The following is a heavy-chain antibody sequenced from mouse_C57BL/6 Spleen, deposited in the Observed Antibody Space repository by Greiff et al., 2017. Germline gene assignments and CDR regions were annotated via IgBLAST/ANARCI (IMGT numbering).Heavy chain of an antibody. V-gene: IGHV1-39*01. J-gene: IGHJ1*03. D-gene: IGHD1-1*01. CDR2: INSNYGTT. CDR3: AIGSYYYGSSLYWYFDV. Sequence: VQLQQSGPELVKPGASVKISCKASGYSFTDYNMNWVKQSNGKSLEWIGVINSNYGTTSYNQKFKGKATLTVDQSSSTAYMQLNSLTSEDSAVYYCAIGSYYYGSSLYWYFDVWGTGTTVTVSS. CDR1: GYSFTDYN.